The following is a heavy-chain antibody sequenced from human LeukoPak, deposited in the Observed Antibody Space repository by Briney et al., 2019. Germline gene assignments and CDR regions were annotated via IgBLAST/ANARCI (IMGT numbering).Heavy chain of an antibody. CDR3: ARGYYDSSDFEYFQH. Sequence: GASVKVSCKASGYTFTDYYMHWVRQAPGQGLEWMGWINPNSGGTNYAQKFQGRVTMTRDTSISTAYMELSRLRSDDTAVCYCARGYYDSSDFEYFQHWGQGTLVTVSS. CDR1: GYTFTDYY. CDR2: INPNSGGT. V-gene: IGHV1-2*02. D-gene: IGHD3-22*01. J-gene: IGHJ1*01.